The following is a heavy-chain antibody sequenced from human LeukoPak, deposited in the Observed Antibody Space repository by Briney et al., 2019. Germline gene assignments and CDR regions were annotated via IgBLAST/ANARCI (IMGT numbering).Heavy chain of an antibody. CDR3: AREEPVAATGPDY. J-gene: IGHJ4*02. CDR1: GYTFIDYY. CDR2: INPNSGIP. Sequence: ASVKVSCKASGYTFIDYYIHWVRQAPGQGLEWMGWINPNSGIPNYAQKFLGRVTITRDTSISTAYMALSRLRSDDTAVYYCAREEPVAATGPDYWGQGTLVTVSS. V-gene: IGHV1-2*02. D-gene: IGHD6-19*01.